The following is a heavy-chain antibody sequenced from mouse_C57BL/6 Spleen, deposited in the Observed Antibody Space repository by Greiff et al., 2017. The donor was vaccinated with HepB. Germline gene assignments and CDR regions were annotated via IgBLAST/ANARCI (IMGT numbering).Heavy chain of an antibody. CDR3: ARDYYVYYAMDY. CDR2: INPYNGGT. V-gene: IGHV1-19*01. Sequence: VQLQQSGPVLVKPGASVKMSCKASGYTFTDYYMNWVKQSHGKSLEWIGVINPYNGGTSYNQKFKGKATLTVDKSSSTAYMELNSLTSEDSAVYYCARDYYVYYAMDYWGQGTSVTVSS. J-gene: IGHJ4*01. D-gene: IGHD2-1*01. CDR1: GYTFTDYY.